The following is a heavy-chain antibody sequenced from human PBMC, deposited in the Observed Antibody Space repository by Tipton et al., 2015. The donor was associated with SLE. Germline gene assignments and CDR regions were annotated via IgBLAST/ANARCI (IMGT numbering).Heavy chain of an antibody. V-gene: IGHV3-21*01. CDR1: GFTFSSYS. Sequence: SLRLSCAASGFTFSSYSMNWVRQAPGKGLEWVSSISSSSSYIYYADSVKGRFTISRDNAKNSLYLQMNSLRAEDTAVYYCARAVIAAAGALDYWSQGTLVTVSS. D-gene: IGHD6-13*01. CDR2: ISSSSSYI. CDR3: ARAVIAAAGALDY. J-gene: IGHJ4*02.